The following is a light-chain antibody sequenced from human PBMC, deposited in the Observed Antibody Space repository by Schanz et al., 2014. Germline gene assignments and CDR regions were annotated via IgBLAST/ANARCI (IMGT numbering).Light chain of an antibody. CDR2: DVT. Sequence: QSALAQPPSVSGSPGQSVTISCTGTSSDVGGYKCVSWYQQHPGKAPKLLIYDVTERPSGVPDRFSGSKSGNTASLTISGLQAEDEAYYYCSSYAGTYSAFGGGTKLTVL. CDR1: SSDVGGYKC. CDR3: SSYAGTYSA. V-gene: IGLV2-11*01. J-gene: IGLJ2*01.